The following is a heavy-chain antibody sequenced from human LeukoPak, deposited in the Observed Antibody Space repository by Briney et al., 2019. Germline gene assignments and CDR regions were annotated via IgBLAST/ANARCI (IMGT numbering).Heavy chain of an antibody. Sequence: PGGSLRLSCAASGFTFSSYSMNWVRQSPGKGLEGVSSMISISIYIYYADSVKGRFTISRDNAKNLLYLHMNRLRAEDTAVYYCARGERGWYIAYYYYGMDVWGKGTTVTVSS. V-gene: IGHV3-21*01. J-gene: IGHJ6*01. CDR2: MISISIYI. CDR1: GFTFSSYS. CDR3: ARGERGWYIAYYYYGMDV. D-gene: IGHD6-19*01.